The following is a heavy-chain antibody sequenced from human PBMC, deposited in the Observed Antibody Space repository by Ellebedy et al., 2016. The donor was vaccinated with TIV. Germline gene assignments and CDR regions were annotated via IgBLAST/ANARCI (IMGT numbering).Heavy chain of an antibody. J-gene: IGHJ6*02. D-gene: IGHD3-10*01. Sequence: PGGSLRLSCKGSGYSFSTYWITWVRQMPGKGLEWMGKIDPTDSYTNYSPSFQGLVTISADESASTAYLQWPSLKASDSATYYCSRHRGYGMDVWGQGTTVTVSS. V-gene: IGHV5-10-1*01. CDR1: GYSFSTYW. CDR3: SRHRGYGMDV. CDR2: IDPTDSYT.